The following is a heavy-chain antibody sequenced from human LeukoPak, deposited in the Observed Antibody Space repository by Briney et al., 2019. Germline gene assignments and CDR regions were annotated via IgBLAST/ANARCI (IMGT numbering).Heavy chain of an antibody. CDR3: ARGGRDIVVVPAAIPYYYYGMDV. CDR2: ISSSSSYI. V-gene: IGHV3-21*01. CDR1: GFTFSSYS. D-gene: IGHD2-2*02. J-gene: IGHJ6*02. Sequence: PGGSLRLSCAASGFTFSSYSMNWVRQAPGKGLEWVSSISSSSSYIYYADSVKGRFTISRDNAKNSLYLQMNSLRAGDTAVYYCARGGRDIVVVPAAIPYYYYGMDVWGQGTTVTVSS.